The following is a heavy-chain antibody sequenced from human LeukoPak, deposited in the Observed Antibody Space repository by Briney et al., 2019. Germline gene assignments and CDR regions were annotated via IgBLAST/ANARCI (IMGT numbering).Heavy chain of an antibody. CDR3: ARLYQLPPEGAFDI. V-gene: IGHV4-59*08. CDR2: IYYSGST. J-gene: IGHJ3*02. Sequence: SETLSLTCTVSGGSISSYYWSWIRQPPGKGLEWIGYIYYSGSTNYNPSLKSRVTISVDTSKNQFSLKLSPVTAADTAVYYCARLYQLPPEGAFDIWGQGTMVTVSS. D-gene: IGHD2-2*01. CDR1: GGSISSYY.